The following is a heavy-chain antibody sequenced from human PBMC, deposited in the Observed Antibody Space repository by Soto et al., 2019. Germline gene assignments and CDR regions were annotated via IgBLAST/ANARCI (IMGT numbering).Heavy chain of an antibody. D-gene: IGHD2-2*01. CDR2: ISFDGTTD. V-gene: IGHV3-30-3*01. CDR3: ARDNRDCSSFNCYNPGRVFGLDV. J-gene: IGHJ6*02. CDR1: GFKFNNYN. Sequence: GGSLRLSCVASGFKFNNYNLHWVRQAPGNSLESVAVISFDGTTDYYAGSVKGRFTVSRDNFKNILSLQMDSVRPEDTAVYYCARDNRDCSSFNCYNPGRVFGLDVWGQGTTVTVSS.